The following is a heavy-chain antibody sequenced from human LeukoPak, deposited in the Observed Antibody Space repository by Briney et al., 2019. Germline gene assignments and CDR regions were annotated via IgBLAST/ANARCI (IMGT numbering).Heavy chain of an antibody. V-gene: IGHV1-8*01. Sequence: GASVKVSCKASGYTFTSYDINWVRQATGQGLEWMGWMNPNSGNTGYAQKFQGRVTMTRNTSISTVYMELSSLRSEDTAVYYCARGRYYYDSSGYFGFDYWGQGTLVTVSS. J-gene: IGHJ4*02. D-gene: IGHD3-22*01. CDR2: MNPNSGNT. CDR3: ARGRYYYDSSGYFGFDY. CDR1: GYTFTSYD.